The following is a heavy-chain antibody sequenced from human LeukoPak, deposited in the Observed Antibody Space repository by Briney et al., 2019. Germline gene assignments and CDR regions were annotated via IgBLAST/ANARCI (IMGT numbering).Heavy chain of an antibody. Sequence: GASVKVSCKASGYTFTRYGISWVRQAPGQGLKWRGWISAYNGNTNYAQKLQGRVTMTTDTSTSTAYMELRSLRSDDTAVYYCARYTVVTPGYFDSWGQGTLVTVSS. D-gene: IGHD4-23*01. J-gene: IGHJ4*02. V-gene: IGHV1-18*01. CDR2: ISAYNGNT. CDR3: ARYTVVTPGYFDS. CDR1: GYTFTRYG.